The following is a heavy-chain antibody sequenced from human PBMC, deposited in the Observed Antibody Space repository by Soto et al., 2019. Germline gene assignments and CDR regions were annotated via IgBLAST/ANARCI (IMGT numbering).Heavy chain of an antibody. J-gene: IGHJ6*02. CDR2: IYPGDSDT. Sequence: PGESLKISCEGSGYSFTSYWIGWVRQMPGKGLEWMGIIYPGDSDTRYSPSFQGQVTISADKSISTAYLQWSSLKASDTAMYYCGTVAAAYYYGMDVWGQGTTVTVSS. D-gene: IGHD2-15*01. CDR3: GTVAAAYYYGMDV. V-gene: IGHV5-51*01. CDR1: GYSFTSYW.